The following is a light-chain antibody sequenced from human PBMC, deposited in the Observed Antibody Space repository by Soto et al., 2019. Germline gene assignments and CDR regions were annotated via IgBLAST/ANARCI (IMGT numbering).Light chain of an antibody. V-gene: IGLV2-23*02. Sequence: QSALTQPASVSGSPGQSITISCTGTSSDVGTYNLVSWYQQYPGKAPKVVISEVTKRPSGVSSRFSGSKSGNMASLTISGLQADDESDYYCRSYAGSGTLVFGGGTTLTVL. J-gene: IGLJ3*02. CDR2: EVT. CDR1: SSDVGTYNL. CDR3: RSYAGSGTLV.